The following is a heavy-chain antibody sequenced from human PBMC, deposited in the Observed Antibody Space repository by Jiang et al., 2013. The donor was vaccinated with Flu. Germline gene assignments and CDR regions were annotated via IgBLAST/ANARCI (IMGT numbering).Heavy chain of an antibody. CDR3: ARGPYGYYDSSGYYPYYFDY. Sequence: SLTCTVSGGSISSGTYYWSWIRQXPGKGLEWIGYIYYSGSTYYNPSLKSRVIISVDTSKNQFSLKLSSVTATDTAVYYCARGPYGYYDSSGYYPYYFDYWGQGTLVTVSS. CDR2: IYYSGST. D-gene: IGHD3-22*01. CDR1: GGSISSGTYY. V-gene: IGHV4-31*03. J-gene: IGHJ4*02.